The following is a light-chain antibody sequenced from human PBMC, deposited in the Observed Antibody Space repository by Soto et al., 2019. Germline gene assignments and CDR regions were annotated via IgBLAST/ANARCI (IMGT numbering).Light chain of an antibody. J-gene: IGKJ5*01. CDR2: DAS. CDR1: QSVSSY. V-gene: IGKV3-11*01. CDR3: QQYNNWPPIT. Sequence: EIVLTQSPATLSLSPGERATLSCSASQSVSSYLAWYQQKPGQAPRLLIYDASNRATGIPARFSGSGSGTEFTLTISSLQSEDFAVYYCQQYNNWPPITFGQGTRLEI.